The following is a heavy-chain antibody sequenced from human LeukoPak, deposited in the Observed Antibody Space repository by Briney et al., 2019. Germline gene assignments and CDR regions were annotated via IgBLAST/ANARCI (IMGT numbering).Heavy chain of an antibody. V-gene: IGHV3-23*01. J-gene: IGHJ4*02. CDR3: AKDHPGGDCQGD. CDR2: ISGSGGST. Sequence: GGSLRLSCAASGFTFSISAMSWARQAPGKGLEWVSGISGSGGSTNYADSVKGRFTISRDNSKNTLHLQMNSLRAEDTAVYYCAKDHPGGDCQGDWGQGTLVTVSS. CDR1: GFTFSISA. D-gene: IGHD2-21*02.